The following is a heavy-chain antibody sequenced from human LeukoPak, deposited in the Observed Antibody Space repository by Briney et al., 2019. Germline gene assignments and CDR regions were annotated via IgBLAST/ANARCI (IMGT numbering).Heavy chain of an antibody. CDR2: INGGGGTT. Sequence: PGGSLRRSCAVSGFTFSSYAMSWVRRAPGKGLEWVSAINGGGGTTSYADSVKGRFTISRDNSTDTLYLQMNSLRAEDTAVYYCARGVAVSSRIAAVWGQGTLVTVSS. V-gene: IGHV3-23*01. J-gene: IGHJ4*02. D-gene: IGHD6-13*01. CDR1: GFTFSSYA. CDR3: ARGVAVSSRIAAV.